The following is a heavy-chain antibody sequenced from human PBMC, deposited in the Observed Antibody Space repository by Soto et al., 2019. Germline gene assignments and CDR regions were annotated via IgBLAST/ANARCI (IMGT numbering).Heavy chain of an antibody. D-gene: IGHD6-19*01. Sequence: ASVKVSCKASGGTFSSYAISWVRQAPGQGLEWMGRIIPILGIANYAQKFQGRVTITADKSTSTAYMELSSLRSEDTAVYYCASRNNIAVAGTGWGMDVWGQGTTVTVSS. V-gene: IGHV1-69*04. CDR1: GGTFSSYA. CDR2: IIPILGIA. CDR3: ASRNNIAVAGTGWGMDV. J-gene: IGHJ6*02.